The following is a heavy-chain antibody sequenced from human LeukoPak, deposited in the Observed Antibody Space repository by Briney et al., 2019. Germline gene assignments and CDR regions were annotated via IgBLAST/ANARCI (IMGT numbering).Heavy chain of an antibody. Sequence: GGSLRLSCAASGFTFSSYSMNWVRQAPGKGLEWVSSISSSSSYIYYADSVKGRFTISRDNAKNSLYLQMNSPRAEDTAVYYCARGLVKGPYWDYYYGMDVWGQGTTVTVSS. J-gene: IGHJ6*02. CDR1: GFTFSSYS. D-gene: IGHD2-8*02. CDR3: ARGLVKGPYWDYYYGMDV. V-gene: IGHV3-21*01. CDR2: ISSSSSYI.